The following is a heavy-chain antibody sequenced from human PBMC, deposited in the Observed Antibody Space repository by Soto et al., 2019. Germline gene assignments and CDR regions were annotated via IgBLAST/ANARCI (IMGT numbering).Heavy chain of an antibody. J-gene: IGHJ5*02. CDR1: GASMSSGGYY. CDR2: ICYSGST. V-gene: IGHV4-31*03. Sequence: QVQLQESGPGLVKPSQTLSLTCTVSGASMSSGGYYWTWIRQSPGKGLEWTGYICYSGSTYYNPSLESRVAISLDTSRSQFSLTLHSVTAADTAIYYCARDRHNNFFDPWGQGTLVTVSS. D-gene: IGHD6-6*01. CDR3: ARDRHNNFFDP.